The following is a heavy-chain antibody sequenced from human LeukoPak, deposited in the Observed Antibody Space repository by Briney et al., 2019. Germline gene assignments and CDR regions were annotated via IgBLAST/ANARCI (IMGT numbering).Heavy chain of an antibody. CDR3: ARQVATKGEWAYDL. Sequence: SETLSLTCTVSTYSIPSGYYWGWIRQPPGKGLDWIGSINLDGHTYYTPSLKSRVTISLDTSKNQFSLTLKSVTAADTGVYYCARQVATKGEWAYDLWGQGTMVTASS. CDR1: TYSIPSGYY. V-gene: IGHV4-38-2*02. CDR2: INLDGHT. J-gene: IGHJ3*01. D-gene: IGHD5-12*01.